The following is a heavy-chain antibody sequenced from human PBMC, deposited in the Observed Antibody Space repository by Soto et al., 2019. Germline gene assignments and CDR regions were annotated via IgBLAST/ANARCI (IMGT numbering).Heavy chain of an antibody. Sequence: GGSLRLSCAASGFTFSSNYMSWVRQAPGKGLEWVSAISGSGGSTYYADSVKGRLTISRDNSKNTLYLQMNSLRAEDTAGYYGAKEIRGYDRRSFDYWGQGTLVTVSS. J-gene: IGHJ4*02. D-gene: IGHD5-12*01. CDR1: GFTFSSNY. CDR2: ISGSGGST. CDR3: AKEIRGYDRRSFDY. V-gene: IGHV3-23*01.